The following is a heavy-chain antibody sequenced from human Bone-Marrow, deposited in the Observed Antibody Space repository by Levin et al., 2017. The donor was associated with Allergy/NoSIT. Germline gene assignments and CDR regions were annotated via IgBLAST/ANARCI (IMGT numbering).Heavy chain of an antibody. V-gene: IGHV3-53*01. J-gene: IGHJ5*02. Sequence: GESLKISCLASGFTITSNYMTWVRQAPGKGLEWVSGIYTGENTYYADSVMGRFTISRDNTNNMMYLQMKSLRAEDTAVYYCVRILGSEWESWGRGTLVTVSS. CDR3: VRILGSEWES. CDR2: IYTGENT. D-gene: IGHD1-26*01. CDR1: GFTITSNY.